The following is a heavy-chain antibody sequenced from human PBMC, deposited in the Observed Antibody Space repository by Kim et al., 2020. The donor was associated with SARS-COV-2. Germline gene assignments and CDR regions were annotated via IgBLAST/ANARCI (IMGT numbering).Heavy chain of an antibody. Sequence: GGSLRLSCAASGFTFSSYGMHWVRQAPGKGLEWVAVISYDGSNKYYADSVKGRFTISRDNSKNTLYLQMNSLRAEDTAVYYCAKAEVRGVTHFWGQGTLVTVSP. CDR2: ISYDGSNK. CDR3: AKAEVRGVTHF. V-gene: IGHV3-30*18. J-gene: IGHJ4*02. CDR1: GFTFSSYG. D-gene: IGHD3-10*01.